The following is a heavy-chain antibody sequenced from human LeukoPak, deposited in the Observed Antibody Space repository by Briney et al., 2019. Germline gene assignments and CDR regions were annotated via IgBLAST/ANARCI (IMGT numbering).Heavy chain of an antibody. CDR3: ARPYYYGSGSYRAPQNYYYYGMDV. D-gene: IGHD3-10*01. J-gene: IGHJ6*02. Sequence: GGSLRLSCAASGFTFSSYSMNWVRDAPGKGLEWVSYISSSSSTIYYADSVKGRFTISRDNAKNSLYLQMNSLRAEDTAVYYCARPYYYGSGSYRAPQNYYYYGMDVWGQGTTVTVSS. CDR1: GFTFSSYS. CDR2: ISSSSSTI. V-gene: IGHV3-48*04.